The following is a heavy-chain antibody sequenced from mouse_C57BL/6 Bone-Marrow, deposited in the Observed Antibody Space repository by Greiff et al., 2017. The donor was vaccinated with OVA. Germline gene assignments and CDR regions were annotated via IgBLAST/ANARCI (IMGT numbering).Heavy chain of an antibody. J-gene: IGHJ2*01. Sequence: EVKVEESGGGLVKPGGSLKLSCAASGFTFSDYGMHWVRQAPEKGLEWVAYISSGSSTIYYADTVKGRFTISRDNAKNTLFLQMTSLRSEDTAMYYCARWYYGSSSFDYWGQGTTLTVSS. CDR3: ARWYYGSSSFDY. CDR1: GFTFSDYG. D-gene: IGHD1-1*01. V-gene: IGHV5-17*01. CDR2: ISSGSSTI.